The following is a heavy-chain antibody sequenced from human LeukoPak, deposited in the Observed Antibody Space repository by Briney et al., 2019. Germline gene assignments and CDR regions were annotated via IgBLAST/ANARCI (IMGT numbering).Heavy chain of an antibody. CDR3: ARSLYYYGSGTPAGY. J-gene: IGHJ4*02. CDR1: GVSISSGGYY. CDR2: IYYSGST. D-gene: IGHD3-10*01. V-gene: IGHV4-31*03. Sequence: SETLSLTCTVSGVSISSGGYYWSWIRQHTGKGLEWIGYIYYSGSTYYNPSLKSRVTISVDTSKNQFSLKLSSVTAADTAVYYCARSLYYYGSGTPAGYWGQGTLVTVSS.